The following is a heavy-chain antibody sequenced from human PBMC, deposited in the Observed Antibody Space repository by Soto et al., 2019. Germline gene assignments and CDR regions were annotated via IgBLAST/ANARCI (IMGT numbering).Heavy chain of an antibody. CDR2: IYYSGST. D-gene: IGHD3-10*01. CDR3: ARSYYYGSGSYYNPIYYYYYYGMDV. Sequence: PSETLSLTCTVSGGSISSYYWSWIRQPPGKGLEWIGYIYYSGSTNYNPSLKSRVTISVDTSKNQFSLKLSSVTAADTAVYYCARSYYYGSGSYYNPIYYYYYYGMDVWGQGTTVTVSS. CDR1: GGSISSYY. J-gene: IGHJ6*02. V-gene: IGHV4-59*01.